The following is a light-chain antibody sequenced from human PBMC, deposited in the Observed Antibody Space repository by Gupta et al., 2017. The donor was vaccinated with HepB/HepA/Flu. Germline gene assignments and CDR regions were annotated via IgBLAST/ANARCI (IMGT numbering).Light chain of an antibody. CDR2: EVT. V-gene: IGLV2-23*02. CDR3: CSYGGINNWV. CDR1: SSNVGSYNF. J-gene: IGLJ3*02. Sequence: QSALTQPASVSGSPGQSITISCTGTSSNVGSYNFVSWYRQYPGEAPKLMIYEVTKRPSGVSNRFSGSKSGNTASLTISGLQAEDEADYHCCSYGGINNWVFGGGTKLTVL.